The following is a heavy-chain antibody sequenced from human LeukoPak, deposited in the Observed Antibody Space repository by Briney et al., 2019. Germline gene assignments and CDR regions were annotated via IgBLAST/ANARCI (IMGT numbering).Heavy chain of an antibody. CDR2: IYHSGST. V-gene: IGHV4-39*07. Sequence: SETLSLTCTVSGGSISSSSYYWGWIRQPPGKGLEWIGSIYHSGSTYYNPSLRSRVTIAVETSKNQFSLKLSSVTAADKAVYYCARNGGDWFDPWGQGTLVTVSS. CDR3: ARNGGDWFDP. J-gene: IGHJ5*02. D-gene: IGHD2-8*01. CDR1: GGSISSSSYY.